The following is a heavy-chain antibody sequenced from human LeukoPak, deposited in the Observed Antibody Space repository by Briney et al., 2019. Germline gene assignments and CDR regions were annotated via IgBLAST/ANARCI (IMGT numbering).Heavy chain of an antibody. Sequence: GGSLRLSCAASGFTFSSYAMSWVRQAPGKGLEWVSAVSGSGGSTYYADSVKGRFTISRDNSKNTLYLQMNSLRAEDTAVYYCAKYPNSSGRGKIDYWGQGTLVTVSS. CDR3: AKYPNSSGRGKIDY. D-gene: IGHD6-19*01. V-gene: IGHV3-23*01. CDR1: GFTFSSYA. J-gene: IGHJ4*02. CDR2: VSGSGGST.